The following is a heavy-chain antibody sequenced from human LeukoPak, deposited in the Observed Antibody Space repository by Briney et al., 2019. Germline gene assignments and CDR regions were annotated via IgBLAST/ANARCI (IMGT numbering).Heavy chain of an antibody. D-gene: IGHD3-22*01. CDR2: IYYSGST. CDR3: ARQRGSGYPYFDY. CDR1: GGSINNYY. Sequence: SETLSLTCTVSGGSINNYYWSWIRQPPGKGLEWIGYIYYSGSTNYNPSLKSRVTISVDTSKNHFSLKLSSLTAADTAVYYCARQRGSGYPYFDYWGQGTLVTVSS. J-gene: IGHJ4*02. V-gene: IGHV4-59*01.